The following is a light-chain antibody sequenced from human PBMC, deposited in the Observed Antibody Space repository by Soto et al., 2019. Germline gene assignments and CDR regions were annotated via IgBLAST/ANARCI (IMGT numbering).Light chain of an antibody. V-gene: IGLV1-51*01. CDR3: GTWDSSLSAV. J-gene: IGLJ7*01. Sequence: QSVLTQPPSVSAAPGQKVTISCSGTNSNIGNNYVSWYQQFPGTAPKLLIYDNNKRPSGIPARFSGSKSGTSATLDITGLQTGDEADYFCGTWDSSLSAVFGGGTQLTVL. CDR2: DNN. CDR1: NSNIGNNY.